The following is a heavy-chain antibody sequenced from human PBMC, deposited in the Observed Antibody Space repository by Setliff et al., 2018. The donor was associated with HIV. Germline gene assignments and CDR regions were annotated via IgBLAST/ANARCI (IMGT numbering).Heavy chain of an antibody. CDR2: MSYSGST. D-gene: IGHD3-3*01. CDR3: ARATYTLQFLKWSPDSSLYYYRDV. CDR1: GASFSSGGYY. J-gene: IGHJ6*03. Sequence: SETLSLTCNVSGASFSSGGYYWSWIRQHPGKGLEWIGYMSYSGSTFYKSSLKSRVTMSIDTAKNQFSLMLSPVTAADTAVYYCARATYTLQFLKWSPDSSLYYYRDVWGKGTTVTVS. V-gene: IGHV4-31*03.